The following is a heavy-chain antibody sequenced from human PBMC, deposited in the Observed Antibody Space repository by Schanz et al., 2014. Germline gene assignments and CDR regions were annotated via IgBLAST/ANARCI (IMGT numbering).Heavy chain of an antibody. CDR3: ARDSRYCTGVDCKGDAFDL. D-gene: IGHD2-8*02. Sequence: EEQLVESGGGLVQPGGSLRLSCEVSGFTFSSNAMHWVRQAPGKGLEWVANIKEDGSKKYYVDSVRGRFTISRDNAKNSLYLQLNSLTAEDTAVYHCARDSRYCTGVDCKGDAFDLWGQGTLVTVSS. CDR1: GFTFSSNA. J-gene: IGHJ3*01. CDR2: IKEDGSKK. V-gene: IGHV3-7*01.